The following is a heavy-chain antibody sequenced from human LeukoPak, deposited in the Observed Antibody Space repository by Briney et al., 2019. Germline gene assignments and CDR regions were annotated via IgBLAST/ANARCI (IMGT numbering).Heavy chain of an antibody. CDR2: INHSGST. J-gene: IGHJ4*02. V-gene: IGHV4-34*01. CDR3: ARLGGYKVQIDY. Sequence: SETLSLTRAVYGWSFIGYYWSWIRQPPGKGLEWIGEINHSGSTNYNPSLKRRVTISVDTSKNQFSLKLSSVTAADTAVYYCARLGGYKVQIDYWGQGTLVTVSS. CDR1: GWSFIGYY. D-gene: IGHD5-24*01.